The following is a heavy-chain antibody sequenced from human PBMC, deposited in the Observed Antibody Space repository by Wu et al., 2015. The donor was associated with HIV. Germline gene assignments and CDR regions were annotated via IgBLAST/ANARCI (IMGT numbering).Heavy chain of an antibody. D-gene: IGHD3-10*01. CDR3: ARAPSAEVLAAEGSGSYQHNFDY. V-gene: IGHV1-46*01. J-gene: IGHJ4*02. CDR2: INPSGGST. CDR1: GLHLHQLLV. Sequence: GAEVEEAWGLEVEGFLGKASGLHLHQLLVCTWVRQAPGQGLEWMGIINPSGGSTSYAQKFQGRVTMTRDTSTSTVYMELSSLRSEDTAVYYCARAPSAEVLAAEGSGSYQHNFDYWGQGTLVTVSS.